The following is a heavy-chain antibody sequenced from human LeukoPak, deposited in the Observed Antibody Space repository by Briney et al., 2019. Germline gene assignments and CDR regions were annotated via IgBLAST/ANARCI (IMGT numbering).Heavy chain of an antibody. Sequence: PSATLSLTCTVSGGSISSYYWSWIRQPPGKGLEWIGFICYAGRTSYNPSLKSRVTISVDTSRNQFSLNLNSVTAADTAVYYCARLFVTAAGTRGYYFDYWGQGTLVTVSS. V-gene: IGHV4-59*08. D-gene: IGHD6-13*01. CDR1: GGSISSYY. CDR2: ICYAGRT. J-gene: IGHJ4*02. CDR3: ARLFVTAAGTRGYYFDY.